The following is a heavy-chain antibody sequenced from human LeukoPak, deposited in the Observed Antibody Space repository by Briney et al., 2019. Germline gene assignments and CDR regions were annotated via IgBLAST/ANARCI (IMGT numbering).Heavy chain of an antibody. CDR3: AKGRILVRGVIAT. J-gene: IGHJ5*02. Sequence: GGSLRLSCAASGFTFSSYAMSWVRQAPGKRLEWVSAISGSGGSTYYADSVKGRFTISRDNSKNTLYLQMNSLRAEDTAVYYCAKGRILVRGVIATWGQGTLVTVSS. V-gene: IGHV3-23*01. CDR1: GFTFSSYA. D-gene: IGHD3-10*01. CDR2: ISGSGGST.